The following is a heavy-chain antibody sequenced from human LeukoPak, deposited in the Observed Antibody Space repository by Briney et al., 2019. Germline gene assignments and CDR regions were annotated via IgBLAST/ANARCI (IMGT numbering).Heavy chain of an antibody. CDR3: ARRGPYRYFDY. J-gene: IGHJ4*02. CDR2: ITTYNGDT. Sequence: GASVKVSCKASGYTFNTDGISWVRQAPGQGLEWMAWITTYNGDTNYAQKLQGRVTITKDTSTGTVYMELRSLTSDDTAVYYCARRGPYRYFDYWGQGTLVIVSS. D-gene: IGHD3-16*02. V-gene: IGHV1-18*01. CDR1: GYTFNTDG.